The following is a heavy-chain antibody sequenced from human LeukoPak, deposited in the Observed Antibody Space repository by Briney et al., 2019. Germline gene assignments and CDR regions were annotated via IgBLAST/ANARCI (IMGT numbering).Heavy chain of an antibody. V-gene: IGHV4-61*08. D-gene: IGHD2/OR15-2a*01. CDR2: IYYSGST. J-gene: IGHJ6*02. CDR3: ARGSLERITRYYYYGMDV. CDR1: GGSISSGGYY. Sequence: PSETLSLTCTVSGGSISSGGYYWSWIRQPPGKALEWIGHIYYSGSTDYNPSLKGRVTISIDTSKNQFSLKLSSVAAADTAMYYCARGSLERITRYYYYGMDVWGQGTTVTVSS.